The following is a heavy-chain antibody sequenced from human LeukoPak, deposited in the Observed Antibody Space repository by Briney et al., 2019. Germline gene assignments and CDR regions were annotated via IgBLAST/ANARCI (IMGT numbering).Heavy chain of an antibody. CDR1: GFTFSTYG. Sequence: GGSLRLSCAASGFTFSTYGIHWVRQGPGKGLEWVAFIRYDGSNKYYADPVKGRFTISRDNSKNTLYLQMNSLRPEDTAVYYCAKDAPQSYDTSGYYPDYWGQGTLVTVSS. J-gene: IGHJ4*02. CDR3: AKDAPQSYDTSGYYPDY. D-gene: IGHD3-22*01. V-gene: IGHV3-30*02. CDR2: IRYDGSNK.